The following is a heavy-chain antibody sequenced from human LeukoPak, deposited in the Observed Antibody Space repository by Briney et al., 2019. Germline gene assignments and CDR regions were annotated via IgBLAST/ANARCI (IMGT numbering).Heavy chain of an antibody. V-gene: IGHV1-69*13. D-gene: IGHD3-22*01. CDR2: IIPIFGTA. CDR1: GGTFSSYA. CDR3: AAYDRVTYDAFDI. Sequence: ASVKVSCKASGGTFSSYAISWVRQAPGQGLEWMGGIIPIFGTANYAQKFQGRVTITADESTSTAYMELSSLRSEDTAVYYCAAYDRVTYDAFDIWGQGTMVTVSS. J-gene: IGHJ3*02.